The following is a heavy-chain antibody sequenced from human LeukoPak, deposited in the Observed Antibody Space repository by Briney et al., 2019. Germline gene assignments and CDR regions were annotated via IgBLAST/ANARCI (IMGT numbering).Heavy chain of an antibody. CDR2: IIPIFGTA. CDR1: GGTFISYA. D-gene: IGHD3-22*01. V-gene: IGHV1-69*13. J-gene: IGHJ2*01. CDR3: ARDRRVTMTGGLGL. Sequence: ASVKVSCKAFGGTFISYAISWVRQAPGQGLEWMGGIIPIFGTANHAQKFQGRVTITADESTSTAYMELSSLKSEDTAVYYCARDRRVTMTGGLGLWGRGTLVTVSS.